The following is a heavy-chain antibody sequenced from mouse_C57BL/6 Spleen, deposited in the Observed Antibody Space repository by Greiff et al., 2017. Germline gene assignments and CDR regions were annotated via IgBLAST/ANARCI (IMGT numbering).Heavy chain of an antibody. V-gene: IGHV15-2*01. CDR2: ILPSIGRT. CDR1: DSEVFPIAY. D-gene: IGHD1-1*02. J-gene: IGHJ4*01. Sequence: QVQLQQSGSELRSPGSSVKLSCKDFDSEVFPIAYMSWVRQKPGHGFEWIGGILPSIGRTIYGEKFEDKATLDADTLSNTAYLELNSLTSEDSAINYCAREGGDCDEDYYAMDYWGQGTSVTVSS. CDR3: AREGGDCDEDYYAMDY.